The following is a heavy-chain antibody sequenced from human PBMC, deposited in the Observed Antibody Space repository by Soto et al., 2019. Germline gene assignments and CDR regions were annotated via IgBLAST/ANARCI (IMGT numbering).Heavy chain of an antibody. CDR2: ISYDGSNK. CDR3: AKSGIPAAMYYYYGMDV. CDR1: GFTFSSYG. D-gene: IGHD2-2*01. J-gene: IGHJ6*02. Sequence: QVQLVASGGGVVQPGRSLRLSCAASGFTFSSYGMHWVRQAPGKGLEWVAVISYDGSNKYYADSVKGRFTISRDNSKNTLYLQMNSLRAEDTAVYYCAKSGIPAAMYYYYGMDVWGQGTTVTVSS. V-gene: IGHV3-30*18.